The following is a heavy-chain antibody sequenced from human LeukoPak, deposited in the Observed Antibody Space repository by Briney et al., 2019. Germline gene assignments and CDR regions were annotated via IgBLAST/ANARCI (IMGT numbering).Heavy chain of an antibody. CDR3: ARGGYSYGYNNYFDY. V-gene: IGHV4-34*01. CDR1: GGSFSGYY. Sequence: PSETLSLTCAVYGGSFSGYYWSWIRQPPGKGLEWIGEINHSGSTNYNPSLKSRVTISVDTSKNQFSLKLSSVTAADTAVYYCARGGYSYGYNNYFDYWGQGTLVTVSS. J-gene: IGHJ4*02. D-gene: IGHD5-18*01. CDR2: INHSGST.